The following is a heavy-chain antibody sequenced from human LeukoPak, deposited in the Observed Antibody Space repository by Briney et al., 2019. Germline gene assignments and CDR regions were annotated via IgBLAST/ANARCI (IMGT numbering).Heavy chain of an antibody. J-gene: IGHJ4*02. Sequence: SETLSLTCAVSGASISGSGYYLGWIRQPPGKGLEWIGSIYYSGSTYYNPSLKSRVTISVDTSKNQFSLKLSSVTAADTAVYYCARAQSNQMATKIWGQGTLVTVSS. CDR3: ARAQSNQMATKI. D-gene: IGHD5-24*01. V-gene: IGHV4-39*07. CDR2: IYYSGST. CDR1: GASISGSGYY.